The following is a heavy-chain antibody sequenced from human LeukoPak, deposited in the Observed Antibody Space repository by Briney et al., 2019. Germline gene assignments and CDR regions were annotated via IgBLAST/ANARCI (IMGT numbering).Heavy chain of an antibody. V-gene: IGHV4-61*02. J-gene: IGHJ4*02. CDR1: GGSISSGSYY. Sequence: SQTLSLTCTVSGGSISSGSYYWSWIRQPAGKGLEWIVRIYTSGSTNYNPSLKSRFTISVDTSKNQFSLKLSSVTAADTDVYYCARDYGDYVFDYWGQGTLVTVSS. D-gene: IGHD4-17*01. CDR3: ARDYGDYVFDY. CDR2: IYTSGST.